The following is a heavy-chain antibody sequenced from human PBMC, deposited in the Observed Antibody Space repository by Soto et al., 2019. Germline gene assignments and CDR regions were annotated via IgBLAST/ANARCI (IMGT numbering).Heavy chain of an antibody. V-gene: IGHV1-46*01. D-gene: IGHD5-12*01. J-gene: IGHJ4*02. CDR2: ITLSDDST. CDR3: TKAYNGYGPWYFYY. Sequence: ASVKVSCKTSGYTFTSYYIHWVRQAPGQGLEWMRVITLSDDSTRHAQKFQGRVTMTGDTSTRTVYIEMSSLKSEDTAVYYCTKAYNGYGPWYFYYWGQGSMFTVAS. CDR1: GYTFTSYY.